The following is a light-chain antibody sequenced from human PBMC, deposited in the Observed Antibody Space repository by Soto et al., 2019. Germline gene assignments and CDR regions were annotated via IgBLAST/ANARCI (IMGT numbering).Light chain of an antibody. Sequence: QSVLPQPPSGSGAPGQRGAISCTGSSSNIGAGYDVQWYQQRPGTAPKLLINVNSNRPSGVPDRFSGSKSGTSASLAITGLQAEDEADYYCQSYDNSLSAWVFGGGTKLTV. CDR2: VNS. CDR1: SSNIGAGYD. J-gene: IGLJ3*02. CDR3: QSYDNSLSAWV. V-gene: IGLV1-40*01.